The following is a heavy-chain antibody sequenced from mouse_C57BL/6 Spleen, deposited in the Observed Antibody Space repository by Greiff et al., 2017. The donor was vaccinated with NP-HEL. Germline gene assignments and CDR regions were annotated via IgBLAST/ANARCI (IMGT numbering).Heavy chain of an antibody. CDR2: ISDGGSYT. Sequence: EVKLMESGGGLVKPGGSLKLSCAASGFTFSSYAMSWVRQTPEKRLEWVATISDGGSYTYYPDNVKGRFTISRDNAKNNLYLQMSHLKSEDTAMYYCASGHYFDYWGQGTTLTVSS. V-gene: IGHV5-4*03. CDR3: ASGHYFDY. CDR1: GFTFSSYA. J-gene: IGHJ2*01.